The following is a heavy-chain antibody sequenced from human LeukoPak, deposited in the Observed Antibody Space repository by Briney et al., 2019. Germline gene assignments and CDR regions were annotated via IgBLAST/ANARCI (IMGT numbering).Heavy chain of an antibody. D-gene: IGHD3-9*01. V-gene: IGHV1-46*01. CDR3: AGMEDDYDILTGYRY. CDR1: GYTFTSYY. J-gene: IGHJ4*02. CDR2: INPSGGST. Sequence: ASVKVSCKASGYTFTSYYMHWVRQAPGQGLEWMGIINPSGGSTSYAQKFQGRVTMTRDTSASTVYMELSSLRSEDTAVYYCAGMEDDYDILTGYRYWGQGTLVTVSS.